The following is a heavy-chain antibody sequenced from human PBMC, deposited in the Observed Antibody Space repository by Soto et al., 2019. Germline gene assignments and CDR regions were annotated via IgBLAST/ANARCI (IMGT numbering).Heavy chain of an antibody. CDR3: AKNSAATIGVGYDY. D-gene: IGHD5-12*01. J-gene: IGHJ4*02. CDR2: ITGNGGST. Sequence: EVQVLESGGDLVQPGGSLRLSCAASGFTFSTYALSWVRQAPGKGLEWVSAITGNGGSTYYADSVRGRFTISRNNYKNTLYLQMSSLRAEETAVYYCAKNSAATIGVGYDYWGQGTLVTVSS. V-gene: IGHV3-23*01. CDR1: GFTFSTYA.